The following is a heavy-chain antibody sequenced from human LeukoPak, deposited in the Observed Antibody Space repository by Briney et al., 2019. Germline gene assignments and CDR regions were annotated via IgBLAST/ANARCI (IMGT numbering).Heavy chain of an antibody. J-gene: IGHJ4*02. CDR3: ASSTGSGSYYPLFDY. CDR1: GGSVSSGSYS. CDR2: IYTSGSA. V-gene: IGHV4-61*02. Sequence: KPSQTLSLTCTVSGGSVSSGSYSWRWIRQPAGKGLEWIVRIYTSGSANYNPSLKSRVTISANTSKNQFSMKLSSVTAADTAVYYCASSTGSGSYYPLFDYWGQGTLVTVSS. D-gene: IGHD3-10*01.